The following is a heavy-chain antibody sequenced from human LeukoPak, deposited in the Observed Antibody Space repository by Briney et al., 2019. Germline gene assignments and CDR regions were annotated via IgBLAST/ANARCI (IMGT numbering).Heavy chain of an antibody. Sequence: HPGGSLRLSCAASGFTFSSYWMSWVRQAPGKGLEWVANIKQDGSEEYYVDSVKGRFTISRDNSKSTLSLQMNSLRAEDTAIYYCATYRQVLLPFESWGQGTLVTVSS. CDR1: GFTFSSYW. D-gene: IGHD2-8*02. J-gene: IGHJ4*02. CDR3: ATYRQVLLPFES. CDR2: IKQDGSEE. V-gene: IGHV3-7*03.